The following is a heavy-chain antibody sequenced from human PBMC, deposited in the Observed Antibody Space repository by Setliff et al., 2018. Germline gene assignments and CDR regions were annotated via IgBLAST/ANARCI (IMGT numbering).Heavy chain of an antibody. Sequence: SETLSLTCTVSGGSLSSGSNYWSWIRLPPGKGLEWIGYIHNSGTAYYNPSLRSRLTISVDTSKNQFSLKLNSVTAADTAVYYCARRLRESHAFHIWGQGTLVTVS. D-gene: IGHD2-15*01. V-gene: IGHV4-30-4*08. CDR2: IHNSGTA. CDR1: GGSLSSGSNY. J-gene: IGHJ3*02. CDR3: ARRLRESHAFHI.